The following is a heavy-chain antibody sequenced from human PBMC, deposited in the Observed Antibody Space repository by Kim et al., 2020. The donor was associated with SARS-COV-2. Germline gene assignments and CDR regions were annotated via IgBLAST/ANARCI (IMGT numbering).Heavy chain of an antibody. CDR2: ISYDGSNK. J-gene: IGHJ6*03. CDR1: GFTFSSYA. D-gene: IGHD1-7*01. CDR3: ARRAAETGYNWNYHYYYYYMDV. Sequence: GGSLRLSCAASGFTFSSYAMHWVRQAPGKGLEWVAVISYDGSNKYYADSVKGRFTISRDNSKNTLYLQMNNLRAEDTAVYYCARRAAETGYNWNYHYYYYYMDVWGKGTTVTVSS. V-gene: IGHV3-30-3*01.